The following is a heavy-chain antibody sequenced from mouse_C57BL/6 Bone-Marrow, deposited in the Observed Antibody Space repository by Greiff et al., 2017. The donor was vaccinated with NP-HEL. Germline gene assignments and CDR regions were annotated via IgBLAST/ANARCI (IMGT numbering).Heavy chain of an antibody. Sequence: VKLMESGAELVKPGASVKMSCKASGYTFTTYPIEWMKQNHGKSLEWIGNFHPYNDDTKYNEKFKGKATLTVEKSSSTVYLELSRLTSDDSAVYYCARRGDGYYYAMDYWGQGTSVTVSS. CDR1: GYTFTTYP. D-gene: IGHD2-3*01. CDR3: ARRGDGYYYAMDY. CDR2: FHPYNDDT. V-gene: IGHV1-47*01. J-gene: IGHJ4*01.